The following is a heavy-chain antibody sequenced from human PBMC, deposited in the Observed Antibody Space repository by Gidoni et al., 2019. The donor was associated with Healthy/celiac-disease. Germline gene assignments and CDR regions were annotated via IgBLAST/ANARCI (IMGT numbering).Heavy chain of an antibody. Sequence: QVQLVQSGAAVKKPRASVKVSCMASGYTFTSYYMHWVRQAPGQGLEWMGIINPSGGSTGYAQKFQGRVTMTRDTSTSTVYMELSSLRSEDTAVYYCARNSFGAGSPIDYWGQGTLVTVSS. D-gene: IGHD2-15*01. V-gene: IGHV1-46*03. J-gene: IGHJ4*02. CDR2: INPSGGST. CDR1: GYTFTSYY. CDR3: ARNSFGAGSPIDY.